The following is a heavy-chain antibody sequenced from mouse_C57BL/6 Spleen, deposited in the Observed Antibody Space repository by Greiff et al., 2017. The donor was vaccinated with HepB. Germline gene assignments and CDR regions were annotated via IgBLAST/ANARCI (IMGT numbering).Heavy chain of an antibody. D-gene: IGHD3-2*02. CDR2: IDPSDSYT. J-gene: IGHJ2*01. V-gene: IGHV1-69*01. Sequence: QVQLKQPGAELVMPGASVKLSCKASGYTFTSYWMHWVKQRPGQGLEWIGEIDPSDSYTNYNQKFKGKSTLTVDKSSSTAYMQLSSLTSEDSAVYYCARGLDSAGYREENYWGQGTTLTVSS. CDR1: GYTFTSYW. CDR3: ARGLDSAGYREENY.